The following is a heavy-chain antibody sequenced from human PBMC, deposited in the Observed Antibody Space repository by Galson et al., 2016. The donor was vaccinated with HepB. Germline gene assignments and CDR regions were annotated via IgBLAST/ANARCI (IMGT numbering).Heavy chain of an antibody. J-gene: IGHJ5*02. CDR2: IYWDDDK. V-gene: IGHV2-5*02. CDR3: AHRRDSGDYPNWFDP. Sequence: PALVKPTQTLTLTCTFSGFSLSTSGVGVGWIRQPPGKALEWLAVIYWDDDKRYSPSLKSRLTITKDTSKNQVVLTMTNMDPVDTATYYCAHRRDSGDYPNWFDPWGQGTLVTVSS. D-gene: IGHD1-26*01. CDR1: GFSLSTSGVG.